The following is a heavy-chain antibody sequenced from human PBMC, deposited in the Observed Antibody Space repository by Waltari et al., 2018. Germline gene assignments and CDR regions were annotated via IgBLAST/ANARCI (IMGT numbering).Heavy chain of an antibody. Sequence: QVQLQESGPGLVKPSETLSLTCAVSGYSISSGYYWGWIRQPPGKGMEWIGSIYHSGTTDYNPSLKSRVTISVDTSKNQFSLKLSSVTAADTAVYYCARDIYYYDSSGYYGAEYFQHWGQGTLVTVSS. CDR2: IYHSGTT. D-gene: IGHD3-22*01. J-gene: IGHJ1*01. CDR3: ARDIYYYDSSGYYGAEYFQH. CDR1: GYSISSGYY. V-gene: IGHV4-38-2*02.